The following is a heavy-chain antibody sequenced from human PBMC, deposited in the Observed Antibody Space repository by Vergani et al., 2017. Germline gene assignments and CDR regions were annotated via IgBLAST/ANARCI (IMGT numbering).Heavy chain of an antibody. V-gene: IGHV3-9*01. J-gene: IGHJ3*02. CDR2: ISWNSGSI. Sequence: EVQLVESGGGLVQPGRSLRLSCAASGFTFDDYAMHWVRQAPGKGLEWVSGISWNSGSIGYADSVKGRFTISRDNAKNSLYLQMNSLRAEDTAVYYCATRDPGRDAFDIWGQGTMVTVSS. CDR1: GFTFDDYA. CDR3: ATRDPGRDAFDI.